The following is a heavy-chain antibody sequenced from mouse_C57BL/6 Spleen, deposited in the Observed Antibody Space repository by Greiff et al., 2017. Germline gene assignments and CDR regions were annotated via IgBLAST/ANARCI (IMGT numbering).Heavy chain of an antibody. CDR3: ARVGYDYDYARDY. V-gene: IGHV3-6*01. CDR1: GYSITSGYY. J-gene: IGHJ4*01. CDR2: ISYDGSN. D-gene: IGHD2-4*01. Sequence: EVQLQQSGPGLVKPSQSLSLTCSVTGYSITSGYYWNWIRQFPGNKLEWMGYISYDGSNNYNPSLKNRISITRDTSKNQFFLKLNSVTTEDTATXYCARVGYDYDYARDYWGQGTSVTVSS.